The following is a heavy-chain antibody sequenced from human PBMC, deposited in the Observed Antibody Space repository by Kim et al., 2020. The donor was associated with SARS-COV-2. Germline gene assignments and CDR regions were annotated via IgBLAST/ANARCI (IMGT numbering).Heavy chain of an antibody. CDR3: VKIKVASGYGAIDY. Sequence: GGSLRLSCAASEFSFSSYAMTWVRQAPGKGLEWISVISGSGGNTFYAKSVKGRFTISRDNSKNTLYLQMNSLRDEDTAVYYCVKIKVASGYGAIDYWGQGTLVTVSS. CDR2: ISGSGGNT. V-gene: IGHV3-23*01. D-gene: IGHD3-9*01. CDR1: EFSFSSYA. J-gene: IGHJ4*02.